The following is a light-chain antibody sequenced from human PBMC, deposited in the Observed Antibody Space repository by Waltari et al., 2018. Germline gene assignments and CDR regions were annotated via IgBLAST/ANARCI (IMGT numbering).Light chain of an antibody. CDR3: HQYKNWPPWT. V-gene: IGKV3-15*01. CDR1: ESVSTN. Sequence: EIVVTQSPATLSLSPGERATLSCRASESVSTNVAWYQQKPGQPPRLLIYDASTRATGIRARFSCSGSGTEFTLSISSLQSEDFAVYYCHQYKNWPPWTFGQGTKVEIK. J-gene: IGKJ1*01. CDR2: DAS.